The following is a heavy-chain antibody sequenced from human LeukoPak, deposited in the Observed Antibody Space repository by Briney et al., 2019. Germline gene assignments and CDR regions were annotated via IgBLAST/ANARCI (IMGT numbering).Heavy chain of an antibody. J-gene: IGHJ3*02. CDR2: INPNSGGT. CDR1: GYTFTGYY. CDR3: ARAYYFDASHRGAAFDI. V-gene: IGHV1-2*02. D-gene: IGHD3-10*01. Sequence: ASVKVSCKASGYTFTGYYMHWVRQAPGQGLEWMGWINPNSGGTNYAQKFQGRVTMTRDTSTSAVYMDLSSLRSDDTAVYYCARAYYFDASHRGAAFDIWGQGTMVTVSS.